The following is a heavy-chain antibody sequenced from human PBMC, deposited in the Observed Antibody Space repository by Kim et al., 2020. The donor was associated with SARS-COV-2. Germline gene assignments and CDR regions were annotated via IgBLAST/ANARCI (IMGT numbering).Heavy chain of an antibody. Sequence: DGSNKYYADSVKGRFTISRDNSKNTLYLQMNSLRAEDTAVYYCAKRPLDYWGQGTLVTVSS. J-gene: IGHJ4*02. V-gene: IGHV3-33*06. CDR3: AKRPLDY. CDR2: DGSNK.